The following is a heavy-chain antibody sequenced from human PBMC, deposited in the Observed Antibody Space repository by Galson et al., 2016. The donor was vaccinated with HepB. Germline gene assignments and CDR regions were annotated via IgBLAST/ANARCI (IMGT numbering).Heavy chain of an antibody. V-gene: IGHV4-31*01. J-gene: IGHJ4*03. CDR1: GGSINSGGHY. D-gene: IGHD1-20*01. CDR2: ISYSGNP. Sequence: TLSLTCTVSGGSINSGGHYWSWIRHLPGRGLEWIGYISYSGNPYYNPSLKTPLAISADTSKNQFSLIMNSVTAADTAVYYCAIREITKYYFDYWGHGTLVTVSS. CDR3: AIREITKYYFDY.